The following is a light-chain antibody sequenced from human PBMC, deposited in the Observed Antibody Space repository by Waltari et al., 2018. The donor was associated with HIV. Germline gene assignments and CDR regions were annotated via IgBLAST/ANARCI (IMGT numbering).Light chain of an antibody. CDR1: ALANKY. J-gene: IGLJ2*01. CDR3: YSAADKNVL. Sequence: SSELTQPSSVSLSPGQTARITCSGDALANKYSRWFQQKPGQAPILVIYKDTERPSGIPERFSGSSSGTTVTLTSSGAQVEDEADYFCYSAADKNVLFGGGTKLTVL. CDR2: KDT. V-gene: IGLV3-27*01.